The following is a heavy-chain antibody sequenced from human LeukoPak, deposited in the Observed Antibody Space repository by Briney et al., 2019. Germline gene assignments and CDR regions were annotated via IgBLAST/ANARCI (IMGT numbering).Heavy chain of an antibody. CDR2: IIPIFGTA. V-gene: IGHV1-69*01. CDR1: GTFSSYA. J-gene: IGHJ3*02. D-gene: IGHD6-6*01. Sequence: GTFSSYAXXXXXXAXXXXLXXLGGIIPIFGTANYAQKFQGRVTITADESTSTAYMELSSLRSEDTAVYYCARDSSSSDAFDIWGQGTMVTVSS. CDR3: ARDSSSSDAFDI.